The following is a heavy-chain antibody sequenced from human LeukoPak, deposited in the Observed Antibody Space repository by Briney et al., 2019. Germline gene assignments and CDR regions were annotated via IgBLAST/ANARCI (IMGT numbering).Heavy chain of an antibody. CDR3: ARVPTVVISKGLDY. D-gene: IGHD4-23*01. CDR1: GYSISSGYY. J-gene: IGHJ4*02. Sequence: SETLSLTCTVSGYSISSGYYWGWIRQPPGKGLEWIGSIYHSGSTYYNPSLKSRVTISVDTPKNQFSLKLSSVTAADTAVYYCARVPTVVISKGLDYWGQGTLVTVSS. V-gene: IGHV4-38-2*02. CDR2: IYHSGST.